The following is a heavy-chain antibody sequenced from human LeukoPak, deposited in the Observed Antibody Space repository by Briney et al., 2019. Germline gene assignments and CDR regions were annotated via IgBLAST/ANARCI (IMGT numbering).Heavy chain of an antibody. CDR3: ARGRQLHLGELFPFAEFFQP. Sequence: ASVKVSCKPSGYTFTGQYLHWVRQAPGQGLEWMGWINPNSGGTKAEQKFQGRVMMTRDTSISTAYMELRSLSSDDTAVYYCARGRQLHLGELFPFAEFFQPWGQGTLVTVFS. V-gene: IGHV1-2*02. CDR1: GYTFTGQY. D-gene: IGHD3-16*01. J-gene: IGHJ1*01. CDR2: INPNSGGT.